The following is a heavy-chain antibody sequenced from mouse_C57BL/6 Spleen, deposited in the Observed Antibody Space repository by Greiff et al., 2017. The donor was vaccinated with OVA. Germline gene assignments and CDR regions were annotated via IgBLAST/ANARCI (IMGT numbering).Heavy chain of an antibody. D-gene: IGHD1-1*01. Sequence: VQLQQPGAELVKPGASVKMSCKASGYTFTSYWITWVKQRPGQGLEWIGDIYPGSGSTNYNEKFKSKATLTVDTSSSTAYMQLSSLTSEDSAVYYCARSNYYGSSYGRYFDVWGTGTTVTVSS. V-gene: IGHV1-55*01. CDR3: ARSNYYGSSYGRYFDV. CDR2: IYPGSGST. CDR1: GYTFTSYW. J-gene: IGHJ1*03.